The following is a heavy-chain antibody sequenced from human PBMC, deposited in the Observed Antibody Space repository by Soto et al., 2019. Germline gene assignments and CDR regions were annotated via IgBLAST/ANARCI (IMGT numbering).Heavy chain of an antibody. Sequence: QLQLVESGGGVVQPGTSLRLSCTASGFMFKSYVMHWVRQAPGKGLEWVALTSYDGNNKYYGDSVKGRFTVSRDNYKKTLHMERDSLRAGDTAHYYCVRWGTTLGLDLGGQGTLVSVSS. D-gene: IGHD3-16*01. V-gene: IGHV3-30*19. J-gene: IGHJ5*02. CDR3: VRWGTTLGLDL. CDR1: GFMFKSYV. CDR2: TSYDGNNK.